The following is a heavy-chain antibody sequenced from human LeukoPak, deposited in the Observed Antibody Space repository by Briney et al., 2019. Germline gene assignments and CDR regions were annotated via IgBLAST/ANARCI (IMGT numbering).Heavy chain of an antibody. J-gene: IGHJ4*02. CDR3: ARDGSSGWYIIDY. CDR2: IYTSGST. D-gene: IGHD6-19*01. V-gene: IGHV4-61*02. CDR1: GGSISSGSYY. Sequence: SETLSLTCTVSGGSISSGSYYWSWVRQPAGKGLEWIGRIYTSGSTNYNPSLKSRVTISVDTSKNQFSLKLSSVTAADTAVYYCARDGSSGWYIIDYWGQGTLVTVSS.